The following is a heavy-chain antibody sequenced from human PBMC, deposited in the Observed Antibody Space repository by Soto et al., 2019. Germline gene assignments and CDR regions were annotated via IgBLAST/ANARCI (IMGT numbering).Heavy chain of an antibody. V-gene: IGHV1-46*01. CDR2: INPSGGST. CDR1: GYTFTSYC. Sequence: ASVKVSCKASGYTFTSYCMHWVRQAPGQGLEWMGVINPSGGSTSYAQKFQGRVTMTRDTSTSTVYMELSSLRSEDTAVYYCARGNRVTTAVYYFDYWGQGTLVTVSS. D-gene: IGHD4-17*01. J-gene: IGHJ4*02. CDR3: ARGNRVTTAVYYFDY.